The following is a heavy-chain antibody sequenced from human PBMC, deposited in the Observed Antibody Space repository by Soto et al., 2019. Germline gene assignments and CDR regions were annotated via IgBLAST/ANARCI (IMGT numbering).Heavy chain of an antibody. D-gene: IGHD6-19*01. V-gene: IGHV3-33*06. J-gene: IGHJ3*02. CDR3: ANDRLGRVAGTEGFHM. Sequence: QVQLVESGGGVVQPGRSLKLSCEASGFSFSSYGMFWVRQAPGKGLEWVAFIWHDGSNEYYADSVKGRFTISRDNSENTVYLQMNSLREEDTAVYYCANDRLGRVAGTEGFHMWGQGTMVTVSS. CDR1: GFSFSSYG. CDR2: IWHDGSNE.